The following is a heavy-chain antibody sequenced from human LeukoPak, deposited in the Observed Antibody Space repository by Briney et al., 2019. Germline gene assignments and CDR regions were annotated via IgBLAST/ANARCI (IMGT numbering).Heavy chain of an antibody. CDR2: IIPIFGIA. CDR1: GGTFSSYA. Sequence: VASVKVSCKASGGTFSSYAISWVRQAPGQGLEWMGRIIPIFGIANYAQKFQGRVTITADKSTSTAYMELSSLRSEDTAVYYCARTSEAAAGREGLENWFDPWGQGTLVTVSS. CDR3: ARTSEAAAGREGLENWFDP. D-gene: IGHD6-13*01. J-gene: IGHJ5*02. V-gene: IGHV1-69*04.